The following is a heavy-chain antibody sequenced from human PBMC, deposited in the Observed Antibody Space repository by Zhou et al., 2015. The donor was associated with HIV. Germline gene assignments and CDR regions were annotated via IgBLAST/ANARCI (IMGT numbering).Heavy chain of an antibody. CDR3: VRYRSNYLDY. V-gene: IGHV3-9*01. CDR1: GFNFNDFA. CDR2: INWNSGAK. Sequence: EVHLVESGGGLVQPGRSLRLSCVVSGFNFNDFAMHWVRQPPGKGLEWVSGINWNSGAKGYADSVKGRFTISRDNSGNTLYLQMNSLRVDDTAVYYCVRYRSNYLDYWGQGTLVTVSS. J-gene: IGHJ4*02. D-gene: IGHD6-19*01.